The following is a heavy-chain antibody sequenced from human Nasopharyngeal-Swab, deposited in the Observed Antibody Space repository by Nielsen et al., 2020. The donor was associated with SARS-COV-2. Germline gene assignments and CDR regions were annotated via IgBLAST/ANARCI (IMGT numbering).Heavy chain of an antibody. J-gene: IGHJ6*02. Sequence: IRQPPGKGLEWIGYIYYSGSTYYNPSLKSRVTISVDTSKNQFSLKLSSVTAADTAVYYCARDRVVPAAMWAYYYYGMDVWGQGTTVTVSS. CDR3: ARDRVVPAAMWAYYYYGMDV. V-gene: IGHV4-31*02. D-gene: IGHD2-2*01. CDR2: IYYSGST.